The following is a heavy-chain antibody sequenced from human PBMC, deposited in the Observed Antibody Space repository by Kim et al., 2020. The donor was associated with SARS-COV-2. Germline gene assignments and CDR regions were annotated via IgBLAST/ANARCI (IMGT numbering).Heavy chain of an antibody. CDR2: ISWNSGSI. J-gene: IGHJ6*02. V-gene: IGHV3-9*01. Sequence: GGSLRLSCAASGFTFDDYAMHWVRQAPGKGLEWVSGISWNSGSIGYADSVKGRFTISRDNAKNSLYLQMNSLRAEDTALYYCAKDMGYLGYYYGMDVWGQGTTVTVSS. CDR3: AKDMGYLGYYYGMDV. CDR1: GFTFDDYA. D-gene: IGHD6-13*01.